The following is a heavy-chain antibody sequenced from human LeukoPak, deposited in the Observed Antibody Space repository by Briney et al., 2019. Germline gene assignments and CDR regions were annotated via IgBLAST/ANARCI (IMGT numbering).Heavy chain of an antibody. CDR3: ARGLRTPRSKYYYDSSGYTYYMDV. CDR1: GGSFSGYL. V-gene: IGHV4-34*01. D-gene: IGHD3-22*01. J-gene: IGHJ6*03. CDR2: ITSGGNR. Sequence: SETLSLTCAVYGGSFSGYLWTWIRQSPGKGLEWIGEITSGGNRNDNPSLKSRVAISVDTSKNQFSLNLNSLTAADTAVYYCARGLRTPRSKYYYDSSGYTYYMDVWGKGTTVTVSS.